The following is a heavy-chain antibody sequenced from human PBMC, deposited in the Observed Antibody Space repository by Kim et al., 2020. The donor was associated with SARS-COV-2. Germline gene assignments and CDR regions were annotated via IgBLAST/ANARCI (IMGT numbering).Heavy chain of an antibody. CDR3: ARFSRDPTGASPIDY. CDR2: INHSGST. J-gene: IGHJ4*02. Sequence: SETLSLTCAVYGGSFSGYYWSWIRQPPGKGLEWIWEINHSGSTNYNPSLKSRVTISVDTSKNQFSLKLSSVTAADTAVYYCARFSRDPTGASPIDYWGQGALVTVSS. CDR1: GGSFSGYY. V-gene: IGHV4-34*01. D-gene: IGHD2-8*02.